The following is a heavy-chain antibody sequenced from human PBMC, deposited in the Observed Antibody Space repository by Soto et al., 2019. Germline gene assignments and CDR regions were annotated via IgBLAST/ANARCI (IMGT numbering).Heavy chain of an antibody. CDR2: ISAYNGNT. D-gene: IGHD3-3*01. CDR1: GYTFTIYG. J-gene: IGHJ3*02. Sequence: ASVEVSCKASGYTFTIYGISWVRQAPGQGLEWMGWISAYNGNTNYAQKLQGRVTMTTDTSTSTAYMALRSLRSDDTAVYYCARDLLITLFGVVAVSAYDIWGQGTMVTVSS. CDR3: ARDLLITLFGVVAVSAYDI. V-gene: IGHV1-18*01.